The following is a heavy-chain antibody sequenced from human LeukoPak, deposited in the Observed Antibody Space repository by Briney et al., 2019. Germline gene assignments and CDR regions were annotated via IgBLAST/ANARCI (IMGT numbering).Heavy chain of an antibody. CDR2: IYSGGST. J-gene: IGHJ4*02. CDR3: ARARAYTYGFAYYFAD. Sequence: GGSLRLSCATSGFTVSDNYMSWVRQAPGKGLEWVSVIYSGGSTFYADSVKCRFTISRDSSKNTLYLQMNSLRGEDTAVYYCARARAYTYGFAYYFADWGQGALVTVSS. V-gene: IGHV3-66*01. CDR1: GFTVSDNY. D-gene: IGHD5-18*01.